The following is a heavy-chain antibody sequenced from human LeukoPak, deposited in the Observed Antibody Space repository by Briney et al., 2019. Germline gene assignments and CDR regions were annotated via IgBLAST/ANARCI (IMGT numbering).Heavy chain of an antibody. D-gene: IGHD1-1*01. CDR3: AREGTTVVDY. CDR2: IYYSGST. Sequence: PSETLSLTCTVSGGSISSSSYYWGWIRQTPGKGLEWIGSIYYSGSTYYNPSLKSRVTISVDTSKNQFSLKLSSVTAADTAVYYCAREGTTVVDYWGQGTLVTVSS. V-gene: IGHV4-39*07. CDR1: GGSISSSSYY. J-gene: IGHJ4*02.